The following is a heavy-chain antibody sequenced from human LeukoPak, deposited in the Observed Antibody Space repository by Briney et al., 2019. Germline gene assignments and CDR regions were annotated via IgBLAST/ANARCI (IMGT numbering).Heavy chain of an antibody. CDR2: FYYTGST. CDR3: ASGQFLVSNDY. CDR1: GGSVSGGSYY. V-gene: IGHV4-61*01. D-gene: IGHD5/OR15-5a*01. J-gene: IGHJ4*02. Sequence: SETLSLTCTVSGGSVSGGSYYWSWIRQPPGKGLEWIGYFYYTGSTNYNPSLKSRVTISVDTTKNQFSLRLSSVTAADTAVYYCASGQFLVSNDYWGQGILVTVSS.